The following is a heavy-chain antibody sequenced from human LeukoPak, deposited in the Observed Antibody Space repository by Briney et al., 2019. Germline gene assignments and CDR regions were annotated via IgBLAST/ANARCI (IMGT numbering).Heavy chain of an antibody. CDR2: ISDTGVST. CDR1: GFTFSNCA. CDR3: AKAALEQPHPSYFDY. D-gene: IGHD6-13*01. V-gene: IGHV3-23*01. J-gene: IGHJ4*02. Sequence: GGSLRLSCAASGFTFSNCAMSWVRQAPGRGLEWVSSISDTGVSTYYADSVKGRSTISRDNSKNTLYLQMNSLRAEDTAVYYCAKAALEQPHPSYFDYWGQGTLVTVSS.